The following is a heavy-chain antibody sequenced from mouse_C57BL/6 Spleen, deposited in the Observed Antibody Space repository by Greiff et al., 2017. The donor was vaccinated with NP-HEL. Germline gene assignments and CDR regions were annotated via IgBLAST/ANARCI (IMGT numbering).Heavy chain of an antibody. D-gene: IGHD1-1*01. Sequence: QVQLQQPGAELVKPGASVKMSCKASGYTFTSYWITWVKQRPGQGLEWIGDIYPGSGSTNYNEKLKSKATLTVDTSSSTAYMQLSSLTSEDSAVYYCARGGTTVVGEGDYFDYWGQGTTLTVSS. CDR1: GYTFTSYW. V-gene: IGHV1-55*01. J-gene: IGHJ2*01. CDR3: ARGGTTVVGEGDYFDY. CDR2: IYPGSGST.